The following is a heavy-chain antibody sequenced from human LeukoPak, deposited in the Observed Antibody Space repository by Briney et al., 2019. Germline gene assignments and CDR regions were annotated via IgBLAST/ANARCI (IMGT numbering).Heavy chain of an antibody. J-gene: IGHJ4*03. CDR1: RVANGDKS. D-gene: IGHD3-22*01. CDR3: AKFYDSGGYYHFDY. V-gene: IGHV3-11*01. CDR2: ISSSGSTI. Sequence: AWQRLSLAERRVANGDKSMSWPHHYPRKGLECVSYISSSGSTIYYADSVKGRFTISRDNAKNSLYLQMNSLRAEDTAVYFCAKFYDSGGYYHFDYWGQGTTVSVSS.